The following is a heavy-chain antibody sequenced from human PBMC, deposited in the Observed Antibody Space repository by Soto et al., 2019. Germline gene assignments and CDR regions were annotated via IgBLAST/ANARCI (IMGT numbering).Heavy chain of an antibody. CDR2: ISGSGDGT. Sequence: GGSLRLSCAASGFTFSAYVMSWVRQAPGKGLEWVSGISGSGDGTYYADSVKGRFTISRDNSKNTLYLQMNSLRAEDTAVYYCAKEERSFGEGYWGQGTLVTVSS. J-gene: IGHJ4*02. D-gene: IGHD3-3*01. CDR3: AKEERSFGEGY. V-gene: IGHV3-23*01. CDR1: GFTFSAYV.